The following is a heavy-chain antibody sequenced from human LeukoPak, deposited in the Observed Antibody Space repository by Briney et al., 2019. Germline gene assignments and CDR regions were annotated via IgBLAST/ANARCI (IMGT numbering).Heavy chain of an antibody. CDR2: IYYTGST. Sequence: NPSETLSLTCTFSGGFISSGTFYWGWIRQPPGKGLEWIGSIYYTGSTFYNPSLKSRVTISINTSKNQFSLKLSSVTATDTAVYYCARVSNNLSLYYFDYWGQGTLVTVSS. CDR1: GGFISSGTFY. J-gene: IGHJ4*02. V-gene: IGHV4-39*01. CDR3: ARVSNNLSLYYFDY. D-gene: IGHD1/OR15-1a*01.